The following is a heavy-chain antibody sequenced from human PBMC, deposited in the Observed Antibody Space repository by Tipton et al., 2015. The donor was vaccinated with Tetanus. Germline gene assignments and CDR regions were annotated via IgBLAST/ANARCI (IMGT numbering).Heavy chain of an antibody. CDR3: ARDPIIFRYDILTGTPYGMDV. D-gene: IGHD3-9*01. V-gene: IGHV4-4*07. J-gene: IGHJ6*02. CDR2: IYTSGST. Sequence: TLSLTCTVSGGSISSYYWSWIRQPAGKGLEWIGRIYTSGSTNYNPSLKSRVTMSVDTSKNQFSLKLSSVTAADTAVYYCARDPIIFRYDILTGTPYGMDVWGQGTTVPVSS. CDR1: GGSISSYY.